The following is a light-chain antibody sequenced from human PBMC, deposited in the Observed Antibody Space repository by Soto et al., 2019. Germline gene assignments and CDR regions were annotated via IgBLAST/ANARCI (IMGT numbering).Light chain of an antibody. CDR2: GAS. J-gene: IGKJ3*01. CDR1: QSVSSSY. V-gene: IGKV3-20*01. CDR3: QQYGSSVFN. Sequence: EIVLTQSPGTLSLSPGERATLSCRASQSVSSSYLAWYQQKPGQAPRLLIYGASRRATGIPDRFSGSGSGTDFTLTISRLEPEDFAVYYCQQYGSSVFNFGPGT.